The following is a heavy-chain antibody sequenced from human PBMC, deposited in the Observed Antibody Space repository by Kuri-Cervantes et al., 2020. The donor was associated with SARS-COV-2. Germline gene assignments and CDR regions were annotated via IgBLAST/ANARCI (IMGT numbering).Heavy chain of an antibody. CDR2: ISFDGDKT. D-gene: IGHD1-14*01. CDR3: ARDRETTWYYGMDV. CDR1: GLRFGIHA. V-gene: IGHV3-30-3*01. J-gene: IGHJ6*02. Sequence: GESLKISCKASGLRFGIHAMHWVRQAPGKGLEWLSFISFDGDKTYYADSVRGRFTTSRDNSENTVSLQMNSLRPEDTAVYYCARDRETTWYYGMDVWGQGTTVTVSS.